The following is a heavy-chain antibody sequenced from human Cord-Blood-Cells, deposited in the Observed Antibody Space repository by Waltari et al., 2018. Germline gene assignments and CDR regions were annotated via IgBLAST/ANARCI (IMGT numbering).Heavy chain of an antibody. D-gene: IGHD3-10*01. CDR3: ARLPSPRDYYGSGSPNWFDP. Sequence: VQLQQWGAGLLKPSETLSLTCAVYGGSFSGYYWSWIRQPPGKGLEWIGEINHSGSTNYNPSLKSRVTISVDTSKNQFSLKLSSVTAADTAVYYCARLPSPRDYYGSGSPNWFDPWGQGTLVTVSS. CDR2: INHSGST. CDR1: GGSFSGYY. V-gene: IGHV4-34*01. J-gene: IGHJ5*02.